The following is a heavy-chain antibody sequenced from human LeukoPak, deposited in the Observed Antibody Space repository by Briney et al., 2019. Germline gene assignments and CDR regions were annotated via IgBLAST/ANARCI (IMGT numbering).Heavy chain of an antibody. Sequence: ASVKVSCKASGYTFTSYYMHWVRQAPGQGLEWMGIINPSGGSTSYAQKFQGRVTMTRDTSTSTVYMELSSLRSEDTAVYYCARDRNPTYHYDSSGYLNYFDYWGQGTLVTVSS. D-gene: IGHD3-22*01. CDR2: INPSGGST. J-gene: IGHJ4*02. CDR3: ARDRNPTYHYDSSGYLNYFDY. CDR1: GYTFTSYY. V-gene: IGHV1-46*01.